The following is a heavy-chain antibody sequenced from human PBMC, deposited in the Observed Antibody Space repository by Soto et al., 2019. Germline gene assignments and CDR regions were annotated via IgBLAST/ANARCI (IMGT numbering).Heavy chain of an antibody. V-gene: IGHV3-11*01. J-gene: IGHJ4*02. CDR2: ISNTGSTK. CDR3: ARDYYGDYILDY. CDR1: GFSFSDYY. D-gene: IGHD4-17*01. Sequence: QVQLVESGGGLVKPGGSLRLSCVVSGFSFSDYYMRWIRQAPGKGLEWISYISNTGSTKYYADSVKGRFTISRDNAKNSLYLQMNSLRGEDTAVYYCARDYYGDYILDYWGQGTLVTVSS.